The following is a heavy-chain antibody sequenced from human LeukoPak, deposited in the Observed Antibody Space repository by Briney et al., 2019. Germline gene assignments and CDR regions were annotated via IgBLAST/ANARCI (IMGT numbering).Heavy chain of an antibody. CDR1: GYTFTGYY. V-gene: IGHV1-2*02. CDR2: INPNSGGT. J-gene: IGHJ4*02. Sequence: ASVKVSCKASGYTFTGYYMHWVRQAPGQGLEWMGWINPNSGGTNYAQKFQGRVTMTRDTSISTAYMELSRLRSDDTAVYYCAKGHADSSGYYYFDSWGQGTLVTVPS. D-gene: IGHD3-22*01. CDR3: AKGHADSSGYYYFDS.